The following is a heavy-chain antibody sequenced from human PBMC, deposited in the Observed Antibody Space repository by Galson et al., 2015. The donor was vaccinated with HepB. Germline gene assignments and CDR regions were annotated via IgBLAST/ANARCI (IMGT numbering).Heavy chain of an antibody. CDR3: ARGAYCGGDCYYAFDI. CDR1: GGSISSSSYY. J-gene: IGHJ3*02. D-gene: IGHD2-21*02. Sequence: LSLTCTVSGGSISSSSYYWGWIRQPPGKGLEWIGSIYYSGSTYYNPSLKSRVTISVDTSKNQFSLKLSSVTAADTAVYYCARGAYCGGDCYYAFDIWGQGTMVTVSS. V-gene: IGHV4-39*01. CDR2: IYYSGST.